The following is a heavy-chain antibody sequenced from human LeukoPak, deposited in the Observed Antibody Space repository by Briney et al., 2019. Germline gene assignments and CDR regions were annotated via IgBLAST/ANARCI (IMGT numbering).Heavy chain of an antibody. Sequence: ASVKVSCKASGYTFTSYGISWVRQAPGQGLEWMGWISAYNGNTSYAQKFQGRVTMTTDTSTSTAYMELRSLRYDDTAVYYCARDRVTGTTRLFDPWGQGTLVTVSS. CDR1: GYTFTSYG. D-gene: IGHD1-7*01. CDR2: ISAYNGNT. V-gene: IGHV1-18*01. CDR3: ARDRVTGTTRLFDP. J-gene: IGHJ5*02.